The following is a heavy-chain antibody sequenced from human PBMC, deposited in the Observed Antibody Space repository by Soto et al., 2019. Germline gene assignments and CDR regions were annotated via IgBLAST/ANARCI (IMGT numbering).Heavy chain of an antibody. J-gene: IGHJ5*02. D-gene: IGHD4-17*01. CDR1: GFTFSSYS. CDR3: ARDPNYGDYNWFDP. V-gene: IGHV3-48*02. Sequence: GGSLRLSCAASGFTFSSYSMNWVRQAPGKGLEWVSYISSSSSTIYYADSVKGRFTISRDNAKNSLYLQMNSLRDEDTAVYYCARDPNYGDYNWFDPWGQGTLVTVSS. CDR2: ISSSSSTI.